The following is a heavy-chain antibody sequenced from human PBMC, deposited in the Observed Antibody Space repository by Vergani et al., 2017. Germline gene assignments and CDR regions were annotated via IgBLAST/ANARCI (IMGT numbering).Heavy chain of an antibody. D-gene: IGHD3-10*01. CDR1: GGSFSGYY. CDR3: ARFVAVRGVNQYYYYGMDV. J-gene: IGHJ6*02. CDR2: INHSGST. V-gene: IGHV4-34*01. Sequence: QVQLQQWGAGLLKPSETLSLTCAVYGGSFSGYYWSWIRQPPGTGLEWIGEINHSGSTNYNPSLKSRVTISVDTSKNQFSLKLSSVTAADTAVYYCARFVAVRGVNQYYYYGMDVWGQGTTVTVSS.